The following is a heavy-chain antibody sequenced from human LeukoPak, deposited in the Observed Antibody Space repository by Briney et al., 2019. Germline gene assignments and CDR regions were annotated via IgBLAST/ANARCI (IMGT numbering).Heavy chain of an antibody. J-gene: IGHJ4*02. D-gene: IGHD5-12*01. CDR3: ARPAYSGYDFDY. CDR1: GGTFSSYA. V-gene: IGHV1-69*01. Sequence: GASVKVSCKASGGTFSSYAISWVRQAPGQGLEWMGGIIPIFGTANYAQKFQGRVTITADESTSTAYMELSSLRSEDTAVYYCARPAYSGYDFDYWGQGTLVTVSS. CDR2: IIPIFGTA.